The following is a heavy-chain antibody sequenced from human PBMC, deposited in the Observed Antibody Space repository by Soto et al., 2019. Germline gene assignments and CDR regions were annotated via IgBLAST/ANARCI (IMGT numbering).Heavy chain of an antibody. V-gene: IGHV3-23*01. CDR3: ALVVPAAKLSKDYGMDV. Sequence: WGSLGLSCAASGFTVSSYAMSWVRQAPGKGLEWVSAISGSGGSTYHADSVKGRFTISRDNSKNTLYLQMNSLRAEDTAVYYCALVVPAAKLSKDYGMDVWGQGTTVTVSS. D-gene: IGHD2-2*01. J-gene: IGHJ6*02. CDR1: GFTVSSYA. CDR2: ISGSGGST.